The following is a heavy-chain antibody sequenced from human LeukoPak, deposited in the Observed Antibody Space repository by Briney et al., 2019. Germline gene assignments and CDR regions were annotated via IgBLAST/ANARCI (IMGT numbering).Heavy chain of an antibody. CDR2: ISGSSTYI. CDR1: GFTFSPYS. Sequence: PRGSLRLSCAASGFTFSPYSMNWVRQAPGKGLEWVSSISGSSTYIYYADSLKGRFTISRDNAKNSLYLQMNSLRADDTAVYYCARSYSSGWYVFDYWGQGTLVTVSS. J-gene: IGHJ4*02. CDR3: ARSYSSGWYVFDY. D-gene: IGHD6-19*01. V-gene: IGHV3-21*01.